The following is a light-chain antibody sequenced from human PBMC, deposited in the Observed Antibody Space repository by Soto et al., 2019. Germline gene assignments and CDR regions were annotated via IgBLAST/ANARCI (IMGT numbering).Light chain of an antibody. V-gene: IGKV1-33*01. CDR2: DAS. CDR3: QQYDNLLGT. CDR1: QDISNY. J-gene: IGKJ2*02. Sequence: DIQMTQSPSSLSASVGDRVTITCQASQDISNYLNWYQQKPGKAPKLLIYDASNLETGVPSRFSGSGSGTDVTFTISSLQPEDIATYYGQQYDNLLGTFGQGTKLEIK.